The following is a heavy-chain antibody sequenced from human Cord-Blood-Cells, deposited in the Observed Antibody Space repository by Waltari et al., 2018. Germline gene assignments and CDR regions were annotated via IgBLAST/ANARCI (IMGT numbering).Heavy chain of an antibody. CDR2: MNPNSGNT. D-gene: IGHD3-10*01. V-gene: IGHV1-8*01. Sequence: QVQLMQSGAEVKKPGASVKVSCKASGYTFTSYDINWARRATGQGLEWMGWMNPNSGNTGYAQKFQGRVTMTRNTSISTAYMELSSLRSEDTAVYYCASSGFMVQGVIDYWGQGTLVTVSS. J-gene: IGHJ4*02. CDR3: ASSGFMVQGVIDY. CDR1: GYTFTSYD.